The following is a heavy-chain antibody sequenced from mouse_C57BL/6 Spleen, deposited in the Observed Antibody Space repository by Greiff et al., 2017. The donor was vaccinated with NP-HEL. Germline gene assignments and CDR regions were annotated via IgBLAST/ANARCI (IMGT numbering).Heavy chain of an antibody. J-gene: IGHJ4*01. CDR1: GFSLTSYG. CDR2: IWRGGST. D-gene: IGHD2-4*01. CDR3: AKGDYDGGGMDY. V-gene: IGHV2-5*01. Sequence: VQLQESGPGLVQPSQSLSITCTVSGFSLTSYGVHWVRQSPGKGLEWLGVIWRGGSTDYNAAFMSRLSITKDNSKSQVFFKMNSLQADDTAIYYCAKGDYDGGGMDYWGQGTSVTVSS.